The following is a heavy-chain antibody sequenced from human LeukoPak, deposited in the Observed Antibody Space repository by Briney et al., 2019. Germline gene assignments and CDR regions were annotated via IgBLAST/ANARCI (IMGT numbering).Heavy chain of an antibody. CDR2: INHSGST. V-gene: IGHV4-34*01. J-gene: IGHJ6*02. CDR1: GGSFSGYY. D-gene: IGHD6-19*01. CDR3: ARDSVAGRSYYYYYGMDV. Sequence: PSETLSLTCAVYGGSFSGYYWSWIRQPPGKGLEWIGEINHSGSTNYNPSLKSRVTISVDTSKNQFSLKLSSVTAADTAVYYCARDSVAGRSYYYYYGMDVWGQGTTVTVSS.